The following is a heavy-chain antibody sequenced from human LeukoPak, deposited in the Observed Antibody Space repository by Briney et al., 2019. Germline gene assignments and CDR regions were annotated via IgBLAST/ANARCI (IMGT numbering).Heavy chain of an antibody. CDR2: ISGSGGST. Sequence: GGSLRLSCAASGFTFSSYAMSWVRQAPGKGLEWVSAISGSGGSTYYADSVKGRFTISRDNSKNTLYLQMNSLRAEDTAVYYCARATHPGYSSGRYYFDYWGQGTPVTVSS. CDR1: GFTFSSYA. CDR3: ARATHPGYSSGRYYFDY. V-gene: IGHV3-23*01. J-gene: IGHJ4*02. D-gene: IGHD6-19*01.